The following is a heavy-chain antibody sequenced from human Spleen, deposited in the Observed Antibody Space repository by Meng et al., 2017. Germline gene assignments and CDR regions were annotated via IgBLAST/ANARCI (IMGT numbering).Heavy chain of an antibody. Sequence: QVQLQQWGGGLLKPSETLSLTCAVYGGSFSGYYWSWIRQPPGKGLEWIGEINHSGNTNYNPSLKSRVTISVDTSKNQFSLKLRSVTAADTAVYYCARDSGYDGNWGQGTLVTVSS. CDR2: INHSGNT. CDR1: GGSFSGYY. V-gene: IGHV4-34*01. CDR3: ARDSGYDGN. J-gene: IGHJ4*02. D-gene: IGHD5-12*01.